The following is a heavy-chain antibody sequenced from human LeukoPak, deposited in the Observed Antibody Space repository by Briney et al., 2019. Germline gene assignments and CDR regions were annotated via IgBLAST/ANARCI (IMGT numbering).Heavy chain of an antibody. CDR3: ARPGMATAGTAFDI. J-gene: IGHJ3*02. D-gene: IGHD6-13*01. CDR1: GFTVDNNY. Sequence: GGSLRLSCAASGFTVDNNYMSWVHQAPGKGPEWVSIIYSGGSTYYADSVKGRFTISRDNSKNTLYLQMNSLRAEDTAVYYCARPGMATAGTAFDIWGQGTMATVSS. V-gene: IGHV3-66*04. CDR2: IYSGGST.